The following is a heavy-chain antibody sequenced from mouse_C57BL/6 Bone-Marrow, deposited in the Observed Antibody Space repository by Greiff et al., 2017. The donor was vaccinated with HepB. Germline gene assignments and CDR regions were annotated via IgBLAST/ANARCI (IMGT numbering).Heavy chain of an antibody. D-gene: IGHD1-1*01. CDR2: IRNKANGYTT. CDR3: ARRGFGSSSYYAMDY. V-gene: IGHV7-3*01. Sequence: EVMLVESGGGLVQPGGSLSLSCAASGFTFTDYYMSWVRQPPGKALEWLGFIRNKANGYTTEYSASVKGRFTISRDNSQSILYLQMNALRAEDSATYDCARRGFGSSSYYAMDYWGQGTSVTVSS. J-gene: IGHJ4*01. CDR1: GFTFTDYY.